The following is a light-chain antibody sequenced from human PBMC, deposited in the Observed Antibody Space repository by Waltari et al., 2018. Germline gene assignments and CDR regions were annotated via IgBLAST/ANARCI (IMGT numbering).Light chain of an antibody. CDR1: STDVGSYDL. CDR3: CSYGGSRSV. J-gene: IGLJ1*01. Sequence: QSALTQPASGSGSPRQSLTISCTVTSTDVGSYDLVSWYQHHPGGAPKLVIFEVSKRPAGVSNRFSGCKSGNTASLTISGLQAEDEADYYCCSYGGSRSVFGSGTKVTVL. CDR2: EVS. V-gene: IGLV2-23*02.